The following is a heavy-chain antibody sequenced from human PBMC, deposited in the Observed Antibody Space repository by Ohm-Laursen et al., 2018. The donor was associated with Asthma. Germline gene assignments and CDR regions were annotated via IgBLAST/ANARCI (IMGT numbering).Heavy chain of an antibody. CDR1: GGSISSYY. D-gene: IGHD4-17*01. J-gene: IGHJ4*02. CDR3: ARATMTTVIDY. CDR2: IYYSGST. V-gene: IGHV4-59*01. Sequence: SETLSLTCTVSGGSISSYYWSWIRQPPGKKLEWIGYIYYSGSTNYNPSLKSRVTISVDTSKNQFSLKLSSVTAADTAVYYCARATMTTVIDYWGQGTLVTVSS.